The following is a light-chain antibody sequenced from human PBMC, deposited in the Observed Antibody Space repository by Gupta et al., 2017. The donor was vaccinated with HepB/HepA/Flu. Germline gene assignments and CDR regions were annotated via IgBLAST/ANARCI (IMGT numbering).Light chain of an antibody. J-gene: IGLJ1*01. V-gene: IGLV2-23*02. CDR1: SSDVGSYNL. Sequence: QSALPQPASVSGSLGQSITISCTGTSSDVGSYNLVSWYQQHPGKAPKLVIYEVSKRPSGVSNRFSGSKSGNTASLTISGLQAEDEADYYCCSYAGSSTYVFGTGTKVTVL. CDR2: EVS. CDR3: CSYAGSSTYV.